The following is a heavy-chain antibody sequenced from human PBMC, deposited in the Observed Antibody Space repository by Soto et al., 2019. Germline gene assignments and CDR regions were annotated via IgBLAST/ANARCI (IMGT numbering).Heavy chain of an antibody. J-gene: IGHJ6*03. CDR1: GGSISSSSYY. V-gene: IGHV4-39*01. D-gene: IGHD4-17*01. CDR3: ARYGDYPPIYYYYYYMDV. CDR2: IYYSGST. Sequence: QLQLQESGPGLVKPSETLSLTCTVSGGSISSSSYYWGWIRQPPGKGLEWIGSIYYSGSTYYNPSLQSRVTISVDTSKNQFSLKLSSVTAADTAVYYCARYGDYPPIYYYYYYMDVWGKGTTVTVSS.